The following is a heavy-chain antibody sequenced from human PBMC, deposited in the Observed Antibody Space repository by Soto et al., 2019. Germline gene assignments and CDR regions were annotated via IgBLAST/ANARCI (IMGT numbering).Heavy chain of an antibody. CDR2: INPNSGGT. CDR3: ARSQEKDDGYTVDTAMVKGIDY. V-gene: IGHV1-2*02. D-gene: IGHD5-18*01. J-gene: IGHJ4*02. CDR1: GYTFTGYY. Sequence: ASVKVSCKASGYTFTGYYMHWVRQAPGQGLEWMGWINPNSGGTNHAQKFQGRVTMTRDTSISTAYMELSRLRSDDTAVYYCARSQEKDDGYTVDTAMVKGIDYWGQGTLVTVSS.